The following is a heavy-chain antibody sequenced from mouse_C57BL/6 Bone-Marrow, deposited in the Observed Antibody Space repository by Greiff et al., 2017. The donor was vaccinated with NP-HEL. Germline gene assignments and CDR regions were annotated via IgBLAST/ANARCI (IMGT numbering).Heavy chain of an antibody. Sequence: VQLQQSGAELAKPGASVKLSCKASGYTFTSYWMHWVKQRPGQGLEWIGYINPSSGTTKYNQKFKDKATLTAYKSSSTAYMQLRSLTYEDSAVYYCARLMGRGYYWGPGTTLTFAS. CDR1: GYTFTSYW. V-gene: IGHV1-7*01. CDR2: INPSSGTT. CDR3: ARLMGRGYY. J-gene: IGHJ2*01. D-gene: IGHD2-3*01.